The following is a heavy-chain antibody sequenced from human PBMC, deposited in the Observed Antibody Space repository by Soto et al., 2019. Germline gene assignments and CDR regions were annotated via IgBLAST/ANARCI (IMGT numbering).Heavy chain of an antibody. V-gene: IGHV4-30-4*01. CDR3: ARVDDSSCRRGQDAFDI. D-gene: IGHD3-22*01. CDR1: GGSISSGDYY. CDR2: IYYSGST. Sequence: QVQLQESGPGLVKPSQTLSLTCTVSGGSISSGDYYWSWIRQPPGKGLEWIGYIYYSGSTYYNPSLKSRVTISVDTSKNQFSLKLSSVTAADTAVYYCARVDDSSCRRGQDAFDIWGQGTMVTVSS. J-gene: IGHJ3*02.